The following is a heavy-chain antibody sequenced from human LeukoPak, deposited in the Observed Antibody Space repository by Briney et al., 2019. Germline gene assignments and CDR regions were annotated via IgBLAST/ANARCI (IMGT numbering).Heavy chain of an antibody. CDR3: ARDRLRGYCSSTSCYLMSYGVDV. J-gene: IGHJ6*02. CDR1: GYTFTSYA. V-gene: IGHV1-3*01. D-gene: IGHD2-2*01. Sequence: ASVKVSCKASGYTFTSYAMHWVRQAPGQRLEWMGWINAGNGNTKYSQKFQGRVTITRDTSASTAYMELSSLRSEDTAVYYCARDRLRGYCSSTSCYLMSYGVDVWGQGTTVTVSS. CDR2: INAGNGNT.